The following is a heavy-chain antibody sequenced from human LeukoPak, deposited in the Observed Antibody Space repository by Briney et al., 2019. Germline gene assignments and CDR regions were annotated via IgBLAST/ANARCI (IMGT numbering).Heavy chain of an antibody. D-gene: IGHD5-24*01. J-gene: IGHJ5*02. Sequence: GESLKISCKGSGYSFTSYWIGWVRQMPGKGLEWMGIIYPGDSDTRYSPSFQGQVTISADKSISTAYLQWSSLKASDTAMYYCARFEASAPERDGYSYWFDPWGQGTLVTVSS. CDR2: IYPGDSDT. V-gene: IGHV5-51*01. CDR1: GYSFTSYW. CDR3: ARFEASAPERDGYSYWFDP.